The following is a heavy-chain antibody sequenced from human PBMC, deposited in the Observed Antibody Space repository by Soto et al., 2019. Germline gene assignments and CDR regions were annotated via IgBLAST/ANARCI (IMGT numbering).Heavy chain of an antibody. J-gene: IGHJ3*02. D-gene: IGHD5-18*01. CDR1: GGSISSGDYY. V-gene: IGHV4-30-4*01. CDR3: AREDTAMVNPDAFDI. Sequence: QVQLQESGPGLVKPSQTLSLTCTVSGGSISSGDYYWSWIRQPPGKGLEWIGYIYYSGSTYYNPSLKSRVTISVDTSKNQFSLKLSSVTAAETAVYYCAREDTAMVNPDAFDIWGQGTMVTVSS. CDR2: IYYSGST.